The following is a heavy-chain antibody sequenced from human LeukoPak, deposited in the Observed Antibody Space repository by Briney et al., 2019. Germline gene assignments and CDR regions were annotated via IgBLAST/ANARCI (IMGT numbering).Heavy chain of an antibody. CDR3: TRWTDWYFDL. J-gene: IGHJ2*01. Sequence: GGSLRLSCAASAFTCSSYWVSWVRQAPGKGLKWVANIKEDGSDKNYVDSVKGRFTISRDNAKNTLYLQMNSLRAADTAVYYCTRWTDWYFDLWGRGTLVTVSS. CDR1: AFTCSSYW. CDR2: IKEDGSDK. D-gene: IGHD2-21*02. V-gene: IGHV3-7*01.